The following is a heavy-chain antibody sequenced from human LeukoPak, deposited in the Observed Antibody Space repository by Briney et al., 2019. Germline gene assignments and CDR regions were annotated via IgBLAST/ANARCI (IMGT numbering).Heavy chain of an antibody. CDR3: AVGPVSGWYLRLDY. Sequence: GGSLRLSCAASGFTFDDYAMHWVRQAPGKGLEWVAVISYDGSNKYYADSVKGRFTISRDNSKNTLYLQMNSLRAEDTAVYYCAVGPVSGWYLRLDYWGQGTLVTVSS. J-gene: IGHJ4*02. V-gene: IGHV3-30*04. CDR2: ISYDGSNK. D-gene: IGHD6-19*01. CDR1: GFTFDDYA.